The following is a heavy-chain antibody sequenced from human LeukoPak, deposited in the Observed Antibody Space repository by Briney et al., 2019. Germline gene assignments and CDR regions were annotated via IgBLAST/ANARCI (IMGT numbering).Heavy chain of an antibody. D-gene: IGHD3-16*02. V-gene: IGHV4-59*01. Sequence: SETLSLTCTVSGGSISSYYWSWIRQPPGKGLEWIGYIYYSGSTNYNPSLKSRVTISVDTSKNQFSLKLSSVTAADTAVYCCARAYGQLRLGELSYYFDYWGQGTLVTVSS. CDR3: ARAYGQLRLGELSYYFDY. CDR1: GGSISSYY. J-gene: IGHJ4*02. CDR2: IYYSGST.